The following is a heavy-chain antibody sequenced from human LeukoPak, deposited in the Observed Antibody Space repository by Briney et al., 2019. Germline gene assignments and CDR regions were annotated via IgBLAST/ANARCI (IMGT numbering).Heavy chain of an antibody. D-gene: IGHD3-10*01. CDR3: ARRAYGSGSYYSFDY. CDR2: VSYSGST. CDR1: SGSISSSSFF. J-gene: IGHJ4*02. Sequence: SETLSLICTVSSGSISSSSFFWGWIRQSPGKGLEWIGSVSYSGSTYSNPSLKSRVTVSVDTSKNQFSLKLTSVTAADTAVYYCARRAYGSGSYYSFDYWGQGTLVTVSS. V-gene: IGHV4-39*07.